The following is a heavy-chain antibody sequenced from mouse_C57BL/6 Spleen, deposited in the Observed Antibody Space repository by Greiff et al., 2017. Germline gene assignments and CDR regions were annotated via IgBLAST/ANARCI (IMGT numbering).Heavy chain of an antibody. J-gene: IGHJ2*01. CDR3: TGTTVVAKDYCDY. CDR1: GFNIKDYY. CDR2: IDPEDGDT. V-gene: IGHV14-1*01. Sequence: EVQLQQSGAELVRPGASVKLSCTASGFNIKDYYMHWVKQRPEQGLEWIGRIDPEDGDTESAPKFQGKATMTADTSSNTAYLQLSSLTSEDTAVYYCTGTTVVAKDYCDYWGQGTTLTVSS. D-gene: IGHD1-1*01.